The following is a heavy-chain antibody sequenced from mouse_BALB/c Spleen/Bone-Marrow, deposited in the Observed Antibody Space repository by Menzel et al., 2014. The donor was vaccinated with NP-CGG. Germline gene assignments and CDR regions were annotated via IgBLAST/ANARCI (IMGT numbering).Heavy chain of an antibody. CDR2: INPDSRTI. CDR1: GFDFSRYW. Sequence: EVKLEESGGGLVQPGGSPKLSCAASGFDFSRYWMTWVRQAPGKGLEWIGEINPDSRTINYTPSLKDKFIISRDNAKNTLYLQMSKVRSEDTALYYCARPGYYGYQNVWGAGTTVTVSS. CDR3: ARPGYYGYQNV. J-gene: IGHJ1*01. V-gene: IGHV4-1*02. D-gene: IGHD1-2*01.